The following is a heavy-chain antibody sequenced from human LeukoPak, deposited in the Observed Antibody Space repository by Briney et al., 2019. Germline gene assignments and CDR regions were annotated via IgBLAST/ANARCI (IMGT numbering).Heavy chain of an antibody. V-gene: IGHV1-18*01. D-gene: IGHD5-18*01. CDR1: GYTFTSYG. Sequence: PVASVKVSCKASGYTFTSYGISWVRQAPGQGLEWMGWISAYNGNTNYAQKLQGRVTMTTDTSTSTAYMELRSLRSDDTAVYYCARDVGIQLWLAPYAFDIWGQGTMVTVSS. J-gene: IGHJ3*02. CDR2: ISAYNGNT. CDR3: ARDVGIQLWLAPYAFDI.